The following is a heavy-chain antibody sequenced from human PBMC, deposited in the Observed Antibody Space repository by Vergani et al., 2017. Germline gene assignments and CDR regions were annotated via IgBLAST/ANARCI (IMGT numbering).Heavy chain of an antibody. J-gene: IGHJ5*02. D-gene: IGHD3-3*02. CDR3: ARGYPILPTANWFDP. V-gene: IGHV4-34*01. CDR1: GGSFSGYY. CDR2: INHSGST. Sequence: QLQLQESGPGLVKPSETLSLTCAVYGGSFSGYYWSWIRQPPGKGLEWIGEINHSGSTNYNPSLKSRVTISVDTSKNQFSLKLSSVTAADTAVYYCARGYPILPTANWFDPWGQGTLVTVSS.